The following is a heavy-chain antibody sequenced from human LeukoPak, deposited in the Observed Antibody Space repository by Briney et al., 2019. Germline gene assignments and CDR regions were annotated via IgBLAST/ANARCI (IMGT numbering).Heavy chain of an antibody. Sequence: GGSLRLSCAASGFTFSAYYVTWVRQAPGKGLEWVAVIWYDGSNKYYADSVKGRFTISRDNSKNTLYLQMNSLRAEDTAVYYCARAESAWLPKYLDYWGQGTLVTVSS. D-gene: IGHD6-19*01. V-gene: IGHV3-33*08. CDR1: GFTFSAYY. J-gene: IGHJ4*02. CDR3: ARAESAWLPKYLDY. CDR2: IWYDGSNK.